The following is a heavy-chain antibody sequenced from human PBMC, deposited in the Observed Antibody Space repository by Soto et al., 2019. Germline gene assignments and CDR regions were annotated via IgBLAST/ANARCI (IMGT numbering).Heavy chain of an antibody. CDR1: GGSISGYY. Sequence: SETLSLTCTVSGGSISGYYWSWIRQPPGRGLEWIGYIHYSGSTNYKPSLENRVTISVDTSKNNFSLKLSSVTAADTASYYCAKNPPYYDSGAFLHPFDSWGQGTQVTVSS. CDR2: IHYSGST. CDR3: AKNPPYYDSGAFLHPFDS. J-gene: IGHJ4*02. V-gene: IGHV4-59*01. D-gene: IGHD3-22*01.